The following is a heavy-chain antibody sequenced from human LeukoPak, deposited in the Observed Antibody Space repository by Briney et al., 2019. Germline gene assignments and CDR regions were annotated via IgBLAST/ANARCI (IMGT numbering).Heavy chain of an antibody. V-gene: IGHV5-51*01. CDR1: GYRFNAYW. Sequence: GESLKISCKGSGYRFNAYWIAWARQMPGKGLEWMGIIYPDDSDTRYSPSFQGQVTISADKSVRTAYLQWSSLKASDTAMYYCARPNITSYYDSRGYDAFDVWGQGTMVTVSS. CDR2: IYPDDSDT. J-gene: IGHJ3*01. D-gene: IGHD3-22*01. CDR3: ARPNITSYYDSRGYDAFDV.